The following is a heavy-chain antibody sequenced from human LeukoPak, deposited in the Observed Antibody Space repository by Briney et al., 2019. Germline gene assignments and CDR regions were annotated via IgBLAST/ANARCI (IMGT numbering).Heavy chain of an antibody. CDR3: ARGDVVVVAADFDY. V-gene: IGHV3-30*04. Sequence: GGSLRLSCAASGFTFSSYAMHWVRQAPGKGLEWVAVISYDRSNKYYADSVKGRFTISRDNSKNTLYLQMNSLRAEDTAVYYCARGDVVVVAADFDYWGQGTLVTVSS. D-gene: IGHD2-15*01. CDR2: ISYDRSNK. CDR1: GFTFSSYA. J-gene: IGHJ4*02.